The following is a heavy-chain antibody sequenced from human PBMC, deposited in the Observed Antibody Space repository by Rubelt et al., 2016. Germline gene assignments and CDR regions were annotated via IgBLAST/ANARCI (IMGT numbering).Heavy chain of an antibody. CDR3: ARDNEGDGYNPNWFDP. V-gene: IGHV4-34*01. D-gene: IGHD5-24*01. Sequence: QVQLQQWGAGLLKPSETLSLTCAAYGGSFSGYYWSWIRQPPGKGLEWIGEINHSGSPNYNPSLQSRVTLSVGTSKNQFSLERTLVTAADTAVYYCARDNEGDGYNPNWFDPWGQGTLVTVSS. J-gene: IGHJ5*02. CDR2: INHSGSP. CDR1: GGSFSGYY.